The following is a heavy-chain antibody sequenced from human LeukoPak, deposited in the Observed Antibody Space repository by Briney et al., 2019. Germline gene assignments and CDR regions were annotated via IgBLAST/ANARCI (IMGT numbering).Heavy chain of an antibody. J-gene: IGHJ3*02. CDR3: ASSYDRGDYNDALDI. CDR2: IYHTGSA. CDR1: GGSISSGGYS. Sequence: SETLSLTCAVSGGSISSGGYSWSWIRQPPGKGLEWIGYIYHTGSAYYNPSLKSRVTISVDRSKNQFSLKLSSVTAADTAVYYCASSYDRGDYNDALDIWGQGTMVTVSS. D-gene: IGHD3-22*01. V-gene: IGHV4-30-2*01.